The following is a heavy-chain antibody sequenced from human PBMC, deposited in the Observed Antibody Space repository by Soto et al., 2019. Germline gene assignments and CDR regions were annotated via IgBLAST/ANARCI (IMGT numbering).Heavy chain of an antibody. CDR3: ARDLSYYDSRGSIDY. V-gene: IGHV3-11*01. J-gene: IGHJ4*02. CDR2: ISSSGSTI. CDR1: GFPFSDYY. Sequence: GGSLRLSCAASGFPFSDYYMSLIRQAPGKGLEWVPYISSSGSTIYYADSVKGRFTISRDNAKNSLYLQMNSLRAEDTAVYYCARDLSYYDSRGSIDYWGQGTLVTVSS. D-gene: IGHD3-22*01.